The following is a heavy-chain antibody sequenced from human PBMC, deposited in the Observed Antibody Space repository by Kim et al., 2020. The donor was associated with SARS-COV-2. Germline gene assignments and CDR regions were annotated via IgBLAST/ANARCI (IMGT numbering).Heavy chain of an antibody. V-gene: IGHV3-74*01. CDR3: ARGYGDVYYFDY. CDR2: INSDGSST. CDR1: GFTFSSYW. Sequence: GGSLRLSCAASGFTFSSYWMHWVRQAPGKGLVWVSRINSDGSSTSYADSVKGRFTISRDNAKNTLYLQMNSLRAEDTAVYYCARGYGDVYYFDYWGQGTLVTVSS. J-gene: IGHJ4*02. D-gene: IGHD4-17*01.